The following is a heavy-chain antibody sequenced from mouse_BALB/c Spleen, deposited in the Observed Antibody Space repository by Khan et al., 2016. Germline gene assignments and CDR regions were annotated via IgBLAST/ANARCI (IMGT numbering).Heavy chain of an antibody. J-gene: IGHJ2*01. V-gene: IGHV1S135*01. D-gene: IGHD1-1*01. CDR2: IDPYNGDT. CDR3: AREGITTVVTKGLDY. Sequence: VQLQQSGPELVKPGASVKVSCKASAYAFTSYNMFWVKQSHGKSLEWIGYIDPYNGDTNYNQNFKGKATLTVDQSSSTAYMHLNSLTSEDSAVYYCAREGITTVVTKGLDYWGQGTTLTVSS. CDR1: AYAFTSYN.